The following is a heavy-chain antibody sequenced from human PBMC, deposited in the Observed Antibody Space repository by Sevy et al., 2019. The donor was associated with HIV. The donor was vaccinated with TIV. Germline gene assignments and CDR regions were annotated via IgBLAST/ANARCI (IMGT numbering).Heavy chain of an antibody. CDR1: GGSISSYY. Sequence: SETLSLTCTVSGGSISSYYWSWIRQPPGKGLEWIGYIYYSGSTNYNPSLKSRVTISVDTSKNQFYLRLSSVTAAGPAVCYCARAPAINCDFWSGYYTTGESDYYGMDVWGQGTTVTVSS. D-gene: IGHD3-3*01. CDR2: IYYSGST. J-gene: IGHJ6*02. V-gene: IGHV4-59*01. CDR3: ARAPAINCDFWSGYYTTGESDYYGMDV.